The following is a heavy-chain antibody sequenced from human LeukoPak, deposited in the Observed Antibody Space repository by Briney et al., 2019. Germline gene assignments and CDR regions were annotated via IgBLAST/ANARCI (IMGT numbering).Heavy chain of an antibody. V-gene: IGHV3-23*01. CDR1: GFTFSSYA. CDR3: AKDTRMYGSGSYFDY. J-gene: IGHJ4*02. CDR2: ISGSGGST. Sequence: PGGSLRLSCSASGFTFSSYAMSWVRQAPGKGLEWVSAISGSGGSTSYAESEKGRFTISRDNSKNTVYLQMNSLRAEDTAVYYCAKDTRMYGSGSYFDYWGQGTLVTVSS. D-gene: IGHD3-10*01.